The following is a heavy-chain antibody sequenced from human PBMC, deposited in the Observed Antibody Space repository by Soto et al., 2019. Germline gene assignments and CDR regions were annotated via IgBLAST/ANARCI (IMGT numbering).Heavy chain of an antibody. J-gene: IGHJ6*02. V-gene: IGHV1-46*01. CDR3: ARLGYGDYINYYYYGMDV. D-gene: IGHD4-17*01. CDR2: INPSGGST. CDR1: GYTFTSYY. Sequence: ASVKVSCKASGYTFTSYYMHWVRQAPGQGLEWMGIINPSGGSTSYAQKFQGRVTMTRDTSTSTAYLQWSSLKASDTAMYYCARLGYGDYINYYYYGMDVWGQGTTVTVSS.